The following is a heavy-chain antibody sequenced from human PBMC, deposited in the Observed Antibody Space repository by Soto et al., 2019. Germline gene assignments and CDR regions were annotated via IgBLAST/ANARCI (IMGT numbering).Heavy chain of an antibody. CDR2: ISGRGGST. D-gene: IGHD6-13*01. J-gene: IGHJ4*02. V-gene: IGHV3-23*01. CDR1: GFTFSSYA. Sequence: GESLKISCAASGFTFSSYAMSWVRQAPGKGLEWVSAISGRGGSTYYADSVKGRLTISRDNSKNTLYLQMNSLGAVDPAVYYGAKGAVAAAGFPGCFDCWGQGALVPGPS. CDR3: AKGAVAAAGFPGCFDC.